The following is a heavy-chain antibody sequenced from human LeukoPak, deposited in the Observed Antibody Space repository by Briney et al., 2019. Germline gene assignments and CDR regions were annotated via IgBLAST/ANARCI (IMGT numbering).Heavy chain of an antibody. CDR1: GFTFSDYY. Sequence: GGSLRLSCAASGFTFSDYYMSWIRQAPGKGLEWVSYISSSGSTIYYADSVKGRFTISRDNAKNSLYLQMNSLRAEDTAVYYCARPAAKTHDAFDIWGQGTMVTVSS. V-gene: IGHV3-11*04. CDR3: ARPAAKTHDAFDI. D-gene: IGHD2-2*01. J-gene: IGHJ3*02. CDR2: ISSSGSTI.